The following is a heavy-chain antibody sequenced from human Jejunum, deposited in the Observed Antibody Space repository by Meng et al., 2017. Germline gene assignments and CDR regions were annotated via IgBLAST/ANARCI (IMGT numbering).Heavy chain of an antibody. CDR1: GGSSSAYY. CDR2: INHSGST. V-gene: IGHV4-34*01. J-gene: IGHJ4*02. Sequence: SETLSLTCAVYGGSSSAYYWTWIRQPPGKGLEWIGEINHSGSTNYNPSLKSRLTISVDTSKNQFSLKLTSVTAADTAVYYCARGQGNALRYFDWLPPRLYYFDYWGQGTLVTVSS. D-gene: IGHD3-9*01. CDR3: ARGQGNALRYFDWLPPRLYYFDY.